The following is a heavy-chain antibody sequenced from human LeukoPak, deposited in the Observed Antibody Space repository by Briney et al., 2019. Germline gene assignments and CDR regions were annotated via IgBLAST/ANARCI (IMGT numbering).Heavy chain of an antibody. CDR3: ARVLNYYDSSGYEDY. J-gene: IGHJ4*02. CDR1: GFTFSDYY. CDR2: ISSSSSYT. D-gene: IGHD3-22*01. V-gene: IGHV3-11*06. Sequence: PGGSLRLSCAASGFTFSDYYMSWIRQAPGKGLEWVSYISSSSSYTNYADSVKGRFTISRDNAKNSLYLQMNSLRAEDTAVYYCARVLNYYDSSGYEDYWGQGTLVTVSS.